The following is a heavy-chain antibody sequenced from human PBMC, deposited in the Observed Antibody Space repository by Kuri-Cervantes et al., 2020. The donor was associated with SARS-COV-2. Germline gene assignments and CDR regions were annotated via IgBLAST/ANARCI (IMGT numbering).Heavy chain of an antibody. D-gene: IGHD3-9*01. CDR3: AECGTLSVPLVMYY. V-gene: IGHV3-23*01. CDR1: GCTFSSYA. CDR2: ISGSGGST. Sequence: GESLKISCAASGCTFSSYAMSWVRQAPGKGLEWVSAISGSGGSTYYADSVKGRVTISRDNSKNTLVLQMNSLRDEDTAVYYCAECGTLSVPLVMYYWGQVTLVTVSS. J-gene: IGHJ4*02.